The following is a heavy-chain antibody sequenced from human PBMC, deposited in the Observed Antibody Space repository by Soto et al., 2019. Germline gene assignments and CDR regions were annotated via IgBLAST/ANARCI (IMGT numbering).Heavy chain of an antibody. V-gene: IGHV3-74*01. Sequence: PGESLKISCAASGFTFSTFWFNWVRQAPGKGLVWVSLINPDGSTTTYADSVKGRFTISRDNAKNSLYLQMNSLRAEDTAVYYCARGLSCISTTCHVGPVDVWGQGTTVTVSS. CDR1: GFTFSTFW. J-gene: IGHJ6*02. CDR3: ARGLSCISTTCHVGPVDV. D-gene: IGHD2-2*01. CDR2: INPDGSTT.